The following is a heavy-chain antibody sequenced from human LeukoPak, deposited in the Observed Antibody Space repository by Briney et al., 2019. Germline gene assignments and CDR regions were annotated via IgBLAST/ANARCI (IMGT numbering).Heavy chain of an antibody. D-gene: IGHD2-2*01. J-gene: IGHJ6*02. CDR1: GYTFSSYE. V-gene: IGHV3-48*03. CDR2: ISSSGHTI. CDR3: ARAYCSSTSCPRRRNGMDI. Sequence: GGSLRLSCAASGYTFSSYEMNWVGHAPGKGVEGVAYISSSGHTIYYADSVKGRFTTSTDTATNPLYLQMTSRRVEDTAVYYCARAYCSSTSCPRRRNGMDIWGQGTTVNVS.